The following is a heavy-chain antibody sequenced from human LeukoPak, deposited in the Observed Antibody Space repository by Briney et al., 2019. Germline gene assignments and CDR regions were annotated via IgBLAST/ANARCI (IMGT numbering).Heavy chain of an antibody. J-gene: IGHJ4*02. CDR2: IYYSGST. CDR3: ARAPDEYYFDY. Sequence: SETLSLTCTVSGGSISSYYWSWIRQPPGKGLEWIGYIYYSGSTNYNPSLKSRVTISVDTSKNQFSLKLSSVTAADTAVYYCARAPDEYYFDYWGQGTLVTVS. CDR1: GGSISSYY. V-gene: IGHV4-59*01.